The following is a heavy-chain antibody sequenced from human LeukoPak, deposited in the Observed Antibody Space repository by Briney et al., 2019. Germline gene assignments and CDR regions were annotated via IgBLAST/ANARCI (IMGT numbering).Heavy chain of an antibody. Sequence: WASVKVSCKASGYTFTSYGISWVRQAPGQGLEWMGWISAYNGNTNYAQKLQGRVSMTTDTSTTTAYMEVRSLRSDDTAVYYCVREKNGWFDPWGQGTPVTVSS. J-gene: IGHJ5*02. CDR3: VREKNGWFDP. CDR1: GYTFTSYG. V-gene: IGHV1-18*01. CDR2: ISAYNGNT. D-gene: IGHD2-8*01.